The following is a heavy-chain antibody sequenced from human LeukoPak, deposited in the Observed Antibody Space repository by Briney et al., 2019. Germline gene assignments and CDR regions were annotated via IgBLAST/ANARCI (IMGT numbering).Heavy chain of an antibody. D-gene: IGHD6-19*01. V-gene: IGHV5-10-1*01. Sequence: GESLRISCKGSGYSFTTNWISWVRQMPGKGLEWMGKIDPSDSYTDYSPSFQGHVTISADKSISTAYPQWSSLKASDTAMYYCASRIAVDQNWGQGTLVTVSS. CDR2: IDPSDSYT. J-gene: IGHJ4*02. CDR1: GYSFTTNW. CDR3: ASRIAVDQN.